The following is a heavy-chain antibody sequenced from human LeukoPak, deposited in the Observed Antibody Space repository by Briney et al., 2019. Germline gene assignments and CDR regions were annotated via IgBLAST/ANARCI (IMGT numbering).Heavy chain of an antibody. CDR2: ISSSSSTI. CDR1: GFTFSSYS. CDR3: ARDPATGDRVFDY. Sequence: GGSLRLSCAASGFTFSSYSMNWVRQAPGKGLEWVSYISSSSSTIYYADSVKGRFTISRDNAKNSLYLQMNSLRAEDTAVYYCARDPATGDRVFDYWGQGTLVTVSS. J-gene: IGHJ4*02. D-gene: IGHD7-27*01. V-gene: IGHV3-48*01.